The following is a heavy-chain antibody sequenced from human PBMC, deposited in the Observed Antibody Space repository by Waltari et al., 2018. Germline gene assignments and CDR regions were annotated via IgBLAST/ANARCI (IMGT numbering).Heavy chain of an antibody. D-gene: IGHD3-22*01. Sequence: EVQLVESGGGLVQPGGSMKLDCAASGFTCSAHWMAWVRQAPGKGLELVASINEAGSETYCADSLKGRCTISRDNVNISLYLQMNGLRAEDTAVYHCTRNALYYETNGPQRGGEYWGQGTLVTVSS. CDR1: GFTCSAHW. V-gene: IGHV3-7*01. CDR3: TRNALYYETNGPQRGGEY. CDR2: INEAGSET. J-gene: IGHJ4*02.